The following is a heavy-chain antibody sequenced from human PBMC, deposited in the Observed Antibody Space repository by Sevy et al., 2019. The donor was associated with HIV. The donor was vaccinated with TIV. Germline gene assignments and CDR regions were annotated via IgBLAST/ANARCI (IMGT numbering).Heavy chain of an antibody. D-gene: IGHD3-3*01. J-gene: IGHJ4*02. CDR1: GFTFSSYA. Sequence: GGSLRLSCAASGFTFSSYAMSWVRQAPGKGLEWVSDISGSGGSTYYADSVKGRFTISRDNSKNTLYLQMSSLRAEDTAVYYCAGIFGDLFDYWGQGTLVTVSS. CDR3: AGIFGDLFDY. V-gene: IGHV3-23*01. CDR2: ISGSGGST.